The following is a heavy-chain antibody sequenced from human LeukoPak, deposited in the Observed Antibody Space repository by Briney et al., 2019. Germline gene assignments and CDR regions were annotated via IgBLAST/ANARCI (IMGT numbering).Heavy chain of an antibody. Sequence: GGSLRLSCAASGFTFSSYAMHWVRQAPGKGLEWVAVTSYDGSNKYYADSVKGRFTISRDNSKNTLYLQMNSLRAEDTAVYYCAREEVLRYFDWTQNGDAFDIWGQGTMVTVSS. J-gene: IGHJ3*02. D-gene: IGHD3-9*01. V-gene: IGHV3-30*04. CDR3: AREEVLRYFDWTQNGDAFDI. CDR1: GFTFSSYA. CDR2: TSYDGSNK.